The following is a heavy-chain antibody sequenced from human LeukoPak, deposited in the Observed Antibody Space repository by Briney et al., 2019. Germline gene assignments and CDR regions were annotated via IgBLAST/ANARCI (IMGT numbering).Heavy chain of an antibody. Sequence: SETLSLTCTVSGGSIMNHYWSWIRQPAGKGLEWIGRIYSSGSANYSPSLKNRVSMSIDTSNNHFSLNLTSVTAADTPLYFWARYCRYGSGWSTPESWGQGTLVTVSS. CDR1: GGSIMNHY. D-gene: IGHD6-19*01. J-gene: IGHJ5*02. V-gene: IGHV4-4*07. CDR3: ARYCRYGSGWSTPES. CDR2: IYSSGSA.